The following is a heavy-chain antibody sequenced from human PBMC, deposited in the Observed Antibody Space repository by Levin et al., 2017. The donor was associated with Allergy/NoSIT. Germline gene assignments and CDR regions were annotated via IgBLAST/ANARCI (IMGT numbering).Heavy chain of an antibody. CDR3: ARLITSSSHYFGVDV. Sequence: SETLSLTCTVSGGSIRNHYWSWIRQPAGKALEWIGRIYASGSSNYNPSLKSRVTMSIDTSKNQFSLKLNSVTAAGTAMYYCARLITSSSHYFGVDVWGQGTTVTVSS. CDR2: IYASGSS. J-gene: IGHJ6*02. V-gene: IGHV4-4*07. CDR1: GGSIRNHY. D-gene: IGHD6-13*01.